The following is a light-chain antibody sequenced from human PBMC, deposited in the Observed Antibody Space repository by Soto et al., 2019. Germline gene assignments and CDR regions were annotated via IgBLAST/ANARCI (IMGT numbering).Light chain of an antibody. V-gene: IGKV1-5*03. Sequence: DIQMTQSPSTLSGSVGDRVTITCRASQTISSWLAWYQQKPGKAPKLLIYKASTLKSGVPSRFSGSGSGTECTLTISSLQPGDVATYYCQHYNSYSEAFGQGTKVDIK. CDR3: QHYNSYSEA. CDR2: KAS. CDR1: QTISSW. J-gene: IGKJ1*01.